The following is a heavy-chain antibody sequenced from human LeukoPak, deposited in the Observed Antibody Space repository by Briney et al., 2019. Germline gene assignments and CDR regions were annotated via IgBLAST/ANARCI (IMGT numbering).Heavy chain of an antibody. V-gene: IGHV1-69*01. CDR3: AVGRDGYNSRRYYFDY. CDR1: GGTFSSYA. CDR2: IIPIFGTA. D-gene: IGHD5-24*01. J-gene: IGHJ4*02. Sequence: SVKVSCKASGGTFSSYAISWVRHAPGQGLEWMGGIIPIFGTANYAQKFQGRVTITADESTSTAYMELSSLRSEDTTVYYCAVGRDGYNSRRYYFDYWGQGSLVTVSS.